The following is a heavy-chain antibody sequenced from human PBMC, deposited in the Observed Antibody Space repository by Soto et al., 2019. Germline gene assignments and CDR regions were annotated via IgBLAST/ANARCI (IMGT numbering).Heavy chain of an antibody. CDR2: IIPIFGTA. D-gene: IGHD3-22*01. CDR3: ARQYYYDSRGYPYFEY. J-gene: IGHJ4*02. CDR1: GGTFSSYA. Sequence: SVKVSCKASGGTFSSYAISWVRQAGGQGLEWMGGIIPIFGTANYAQKFQGRVTITADESTSTAYMELSSLRSEDTAVYYCARQYYYDSRGYPYFEYLGQGTLDNVSS. V-gene: IGHV1-69*13.